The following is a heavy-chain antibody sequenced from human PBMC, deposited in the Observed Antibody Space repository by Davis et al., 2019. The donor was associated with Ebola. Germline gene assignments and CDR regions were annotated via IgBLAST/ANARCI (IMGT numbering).Heavy chain of an antibody. D-gene: IGHD1-26*01. CDR1: GFTFSSYW. Sequence: HTGGSLRLSCAASGFTFSSYWMHWVRQAPGKGLVWVSRIYSDGSSTSYADSVKGRFTISRDNSKDTLYLQMNSLSAEDAAVYYCAKQGHTGGYSYLDYWGHGTLVTVSS. J-gene: IGHJ4*01. V-gene: IGHV3-74*01. CDR2: IYSDGSST. CDR3: AKQGHTGGYSYLDY.